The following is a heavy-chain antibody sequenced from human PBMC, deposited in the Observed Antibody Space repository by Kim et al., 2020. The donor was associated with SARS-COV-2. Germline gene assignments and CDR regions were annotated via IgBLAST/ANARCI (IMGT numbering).Heavy chain of an antibody. CDR1: GFTFSSYA. V-gene: IGHV3-23*01. J-gene: IGHJ4*02. CDR3: AKVTGVTIFEPFDY. CDR2: ISGSGGVI. D-gene: IGHD3-3*01. Sequence: GGSLRLSCAASGFTFSSYAMSWVRQAPGKGLEWVSGISGSGGVIYYADSVKGRFTISRDNSKNTLYVQMNSLRAEDTSVYYFAKVTGVTIFEPFDYWGQGTLVTVSS.